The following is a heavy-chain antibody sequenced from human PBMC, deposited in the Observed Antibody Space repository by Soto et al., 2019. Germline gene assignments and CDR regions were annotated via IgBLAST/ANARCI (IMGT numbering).Heavy chain of an antibody. Sequence: SETMSLTCTVSGGSISSSSYYWGWIRQPPGKGLEWIGSIYYSGSTYYNPSLKSRVTISVDTSKNQFSLKLSSVTAADTAVYYCARGIWYDYGDYVLPYYYYGMDVWGQGTTVTVSS. J-gene: IGHJ6*02. CDR3: ARGIWYDYGDYVLPYYYYGMDV. CDR1: GGSISSSSYY. D-gene: IGHD4-17*01. V-gene: IGHV4-39*01. CDR2: IYYSGST.